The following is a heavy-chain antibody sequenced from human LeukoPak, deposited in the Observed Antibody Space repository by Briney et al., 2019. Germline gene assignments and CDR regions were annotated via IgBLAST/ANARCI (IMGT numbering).Heavy chain of an antibody. D-gene: IGHD4-23*01. CDR1: GGSFSGYY. CDR2: INHSGST. Sequence: PSETLSLTCAVYGGSFSGYYWSWIRQPPGKGLEWIGEINHSGSTNYNPSLKSRVTISVDTSKNQFSLKLSSVTAADTAVYYCASDRRWWKAKDFDCWGQGTLVTVSS. V-gene: IGHV4-34*01. J-gene: IGHJ4*02. CDR3: ASDRRWWKAKDFDC.